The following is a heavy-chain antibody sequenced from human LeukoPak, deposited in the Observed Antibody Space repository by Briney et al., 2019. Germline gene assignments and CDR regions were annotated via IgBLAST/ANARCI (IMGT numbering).Heavy chain of an antibody. CDR1: GFTLSRYE. D-gene: IGHD4-17*01. Sequence: SLTPSCAPSGFTLSRYEMNWVRHAPEKVLEWISQISSCGSPIYYADSEKGRFTISRDNAKTSLYLQRNSLRAEDTALYYCARGGTVTTFAVYWGQGALGTVSS. J-gene: IGHJ4*02. V-gene: IGHV3-48*03. CDR3: ARGGTVTTFAVY. CDR2: ISSCGSPI.